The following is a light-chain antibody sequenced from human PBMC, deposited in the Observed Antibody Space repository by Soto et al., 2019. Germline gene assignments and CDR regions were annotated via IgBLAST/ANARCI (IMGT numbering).Light chain of an antibody. CDR2: VAS. CDR1: QSVRRNY. Sequence: EIVLTQSPGTLSLSPGERATLSCRASQSVRRNYLAWYQRKPGQAPRLLIYVASTWATGIPDRFSGSGSGTDFTLTISRLEPEDFALYYCQQYGSPPLTFGQGTKVEI. J-gene: IGKJ1*01. CDR3: QQYGSPPLT. V-gene: IGKV3-20*01.